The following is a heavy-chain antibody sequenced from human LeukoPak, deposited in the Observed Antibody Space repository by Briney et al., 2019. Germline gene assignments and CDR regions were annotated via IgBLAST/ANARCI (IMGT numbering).Heavy chain of an antibody. V-gene: IGHV3-21*01. D-gene: IGHD6-19*01. CDR1: GITFSSYG. J-gene: IGHJ4*02. Sequence: GGSLRLSCAASGITFSSYGMSWVRQAPGKGLEWVSSINTYSSYLYYADSLKGRSTISRDNAKNPLYLQMNSLRAEDTAVYYCARELPALAGYFDYWGQGILVTVSS. CDR3: ARELPALAGYFDY. CDR2: INTYSSYL.